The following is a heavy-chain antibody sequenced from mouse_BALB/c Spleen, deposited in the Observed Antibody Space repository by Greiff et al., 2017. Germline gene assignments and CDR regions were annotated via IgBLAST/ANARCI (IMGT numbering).Heavy chain of an antibody. CDR2: ISSGGST. Sequence: EVQLQESGGGLVKPGGSLKLSCAASGFTFSSYAMSWVRQTPEKRLEWVASISSGGSTYYPDSVKGRFTISRDNARNILYLQMSSLRSEDTAMYYCARGGYYGSSYYFDYWGQGTTLTVSS. V-gene: IGHV5-6-5*01. D-gene: IGHD1-1*01. CDR1: GFTFSSYA. CDR3: ARGGYYGSSYYFDY. J-gene: IGHJ2*01.